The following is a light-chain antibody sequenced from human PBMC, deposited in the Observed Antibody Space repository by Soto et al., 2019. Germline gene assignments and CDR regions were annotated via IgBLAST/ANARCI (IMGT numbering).Light chain of an antibody. V-gene: IGLV2-14*01. CDR3: SSYKSTSSYVL. J-gene: IGLJ2*01. Sequence: QSALTQPTSVSGSPGQSITISCIGTSSDVGSFNFVSWYQQHPGKAPKLMIYEVSNRPSGISNRFSGSKSGNTASLTISGLQAEDEAEYHCSSYKSTSSYVLFGGGTKLTVL. CDR1: SSDVGSFNF. CDR2: EVS.